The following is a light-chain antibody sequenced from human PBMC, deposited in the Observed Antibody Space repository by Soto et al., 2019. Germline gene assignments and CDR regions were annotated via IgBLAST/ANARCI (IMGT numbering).Light chain of an antibody. CDR2: GAS. CDR3: QQYTNWPSWT. CDR1: QNINTY. J-gene: IGKJ1*01. Sequence: EKVMTQSPATLSMSPGERATLSCRASQNINTYLVWYQQKPGQAPRLLIYGASTRATGIPARFSGSGSGTEFTLTISSLQSEDFAVYYCQQYTNWPSWTFGQGTKVEIK. V-gene: IGKV3-15*01.